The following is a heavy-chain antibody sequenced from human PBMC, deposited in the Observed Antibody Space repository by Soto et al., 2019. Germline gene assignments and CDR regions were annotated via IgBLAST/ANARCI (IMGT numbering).Heavy chain of an antibody. Sequence: ASVKVSCKASGYTFTGYYIHWVRQAPGQGLEWMGWINPNSGGTNYAQKLQGWVTMTRDTSISTAYMELSMLRFDDTAVYYCVRDGGMATVPTLDFDYWGQGTLVTVSS. V-gene: IGHV1-2*04. J-gene: IGHJ4*02. D-gene: IGHD4-4*01. CDR2: INPNSGGT. CDR3: VRDGGMATVPTLDFDY. CDR1: GYTFTGYY.